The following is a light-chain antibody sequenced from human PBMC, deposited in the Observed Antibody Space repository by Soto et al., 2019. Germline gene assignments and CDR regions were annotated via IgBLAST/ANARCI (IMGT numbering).Light chain of an antibody. CDR3: QQYNDYPRT. Sequence: DIQMTQSPSTLSASVGDRVTITCRASQSIRSWLAWYQQKPGKAPKLLIYGASSLESGVPSRFSGSGSGTEFTLPISSLQPDDFAIYYCQQYNDYPRTFGRGTKVEIK. CDR2: GAS. J-gene: IGKJ1*01. CDR1: QSIRSW. V-gene: IGKV1-5*03.